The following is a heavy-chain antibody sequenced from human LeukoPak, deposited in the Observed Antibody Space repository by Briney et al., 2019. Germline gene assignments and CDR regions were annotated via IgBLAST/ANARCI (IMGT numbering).Heavy chain of an antibody. D-gene: IGHD1-26*01. V-gene: IGHV4-61*08. J-gene: IGHJ4*02. CDR2: IYTSGST. CDR3: ARHELKWELYFDY. Sequence: SETLSLTCTVSGGSISSGGYYWSWIRQPPGKGLEWIGYIYTSGSTNYNPSLKSRVTISVDTSKNQFSLKLSSVTAADTAVYYCARHELKWELYFDYWGQGTLVTVSS. CDR1: GGSISSGGYY.